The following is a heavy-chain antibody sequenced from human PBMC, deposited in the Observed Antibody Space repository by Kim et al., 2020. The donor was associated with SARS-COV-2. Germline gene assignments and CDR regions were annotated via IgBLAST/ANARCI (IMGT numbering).Heavy chain of an antibody. CDR1: GFTFGSYE. D-gene: IGHD4-4*01. V-gene: IGHV3-48*03. CDR2: ISSSDSTT. J-gene: IGHJ6*03. CDR3: TRVYSNYAHFYYMDV. Sequence: GGSLRLSCAASGFTFGSYEMNWVRQAPGKGLEWISYISSSDSTTYYADSVKGRFNISRDNAKKSLYLQMNSLRAEDTAVYYCTRVYSNYAHFYYMDVWGNGTTVTVSS.